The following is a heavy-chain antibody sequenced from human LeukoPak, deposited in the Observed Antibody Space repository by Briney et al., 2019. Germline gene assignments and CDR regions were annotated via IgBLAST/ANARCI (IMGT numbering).Heavy chain of an antibody. D-gene: IGHD2/OR15-2a*01. CDR3: ARLLATWDYYYMDV. CDR2: ISNSEVSSITESGDGT. J-gene: IGHJ6*03. CDR1: GFTLENYA. V-gene: IGHV3-23*01. Sequence: GGSLRLSCGASGFTLENYAINWVRQAPGKGLEWVSAISNSEVSSITESGDGTYHADSVKGRFTISRDNSKNTLYLQMNSLRVEDTAVYFCARLLATWDYYYMDVWGKGTTVTVSS.